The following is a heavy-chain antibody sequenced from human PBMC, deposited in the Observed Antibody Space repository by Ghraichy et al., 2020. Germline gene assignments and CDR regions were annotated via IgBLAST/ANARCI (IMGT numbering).Heavy chain of an antibody. D-gene: IGHD6-19*01. CDR2: IYSGGST. V-gene: IGHV3-53*04. Sequence: LSLTCAASGFTVSSNYMNWVRQAPGKGLEWVSVIYSGGSTYYANSVKGRFTISRHNSKNTLYLQMNSLRAEDTAVYYCARTDSSGWKAFDVWGQGTMVIVSS. CDR3: ARTDSSGWKAFDV. J-gene: IGHJ3*01. CDR1: GFTVSSNY.